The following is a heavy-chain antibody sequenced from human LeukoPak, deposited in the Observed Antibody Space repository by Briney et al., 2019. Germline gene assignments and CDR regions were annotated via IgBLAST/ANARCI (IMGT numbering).Heavy chain of an antibody. CDR3: ARGLVGATNLFDY. J-gene: IGHJ4*02. V-gene: IGHV4-34*01. D-gene: IGHD1-26*01. CDR2: INHSGST. CDR1: GGSFSGYY. Sequence: SETLSLTCAVYGGSFSGYYWSWIRQPPGKGLEWIGEINHSGSTNYNPSLKSRVTISVDTSKNQFSLKLSSVTAADTAVYYCARGLVGATNLFDYWGQGTPVTVSS.